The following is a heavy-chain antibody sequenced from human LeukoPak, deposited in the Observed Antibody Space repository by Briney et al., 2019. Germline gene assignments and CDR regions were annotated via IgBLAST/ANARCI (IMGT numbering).Heavy chain of an antibody. CDR2: ITGSGGRT. CDR3: AKDSLGAAAGTLFDY. Sequence: GGSLRLSCAASGFTFSSYALSWVRQAPGKGPEWVSTITGSGGRTYHADPVKGQFTISRDNSKNTLYLQMNSLRAEDTAVYYCAKDSLGAAAGTLFDYWGQGTLVTVSS. D-gene: IGHD6-13*01. CDR1: GFTFSSYA. J-gene: IGHJ4*02. V-gene: IGHV3-23*01.